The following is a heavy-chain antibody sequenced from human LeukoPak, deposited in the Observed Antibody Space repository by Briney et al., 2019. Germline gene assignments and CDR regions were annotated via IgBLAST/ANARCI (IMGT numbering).Heavy chain of an antibody. D-gene: IGHD1-14*01. V-gene: IGHV3-23*01. CDR1: GFTFSTYA. CDR3: AKDHPSGYYFDY. Sequence: GGSLRLSCAASGFTFSTYAMSWVRQAPGKGLEWVLAISGSGGSTFNADSVKGRFTISRDNSKNTLFLQMNSLRAEDTAIYYCAKDHPSGYYFDYWGQGTLVTVSS. CDR2: ISGSGGST. J-gene: IGHJ4*02.